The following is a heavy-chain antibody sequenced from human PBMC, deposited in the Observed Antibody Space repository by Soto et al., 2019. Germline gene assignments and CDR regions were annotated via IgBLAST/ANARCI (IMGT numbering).Heavy chain of an antibody. Sequence: QVKLQESGPGLATPSGTLSLTCAVSGVSISSGNWWTWFRQTPQRGLEYIGEIFHDGTANYYPSFERRGAISVDTSKNQFSLKLTSVTAADTAIYFCARLVYDTRLNYMYFDFWGQGALVTVSS. CDR3: ARLVYDTRLNYMYFDF. J-gene: IGHJ4*02. CDR1: GVSISSGNW. D-gene: IGHD3-10*01. V-gene: IGHV4-4*02. CDR2: IFHDGTA.